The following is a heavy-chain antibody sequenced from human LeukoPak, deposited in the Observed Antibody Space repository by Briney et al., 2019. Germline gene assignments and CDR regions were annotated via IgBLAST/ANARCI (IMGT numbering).Heavy chain of an antibody. CDR3: AVTLVGTTREFDY. J-gene: IGHJ4*02. V-gene: IGHV3-23*01. Sequence: GGSLRLSCAASGFTFSSYAMSWVRRAPGKGLDWVSVITNTGGNAYYADSVKGRFTISRDNSKNTLFLEMNSLRGDDTALYYCAVTLVGTTREFDYWGQGTLVTVSS. D-gene: IGHD1-7*01. CDR1: GFTFSSYA. CDR2: ITNTGGNA.